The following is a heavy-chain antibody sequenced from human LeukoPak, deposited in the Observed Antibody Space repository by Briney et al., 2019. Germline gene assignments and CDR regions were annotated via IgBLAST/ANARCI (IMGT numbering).Heavy chain of an antibody. J-gene: IGHJ4*02. V-gene: IGHV3-53*01. CDR3: ARIPTPVDSTMVNAIDC. Sequence: GGSLRLSCAVSGFTVSSHYMSWVRQAPGKGLEWVSVVYSGGSTYYADSVKGRFTISRDNSKNTLYLQMNSLRVEDTAVYYCARIPTPVDSTMVNAIDCWGQGALVTVSS. D-gene: IGHD3-10*01. CDR2: VYSGGST. CDR1: GFTVSSHY.